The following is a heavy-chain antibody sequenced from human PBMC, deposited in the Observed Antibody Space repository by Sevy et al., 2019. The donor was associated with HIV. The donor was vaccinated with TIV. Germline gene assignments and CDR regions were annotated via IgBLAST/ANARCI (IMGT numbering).Heavy chain of an antibody. J-gene: IGHJ3*02. CDR3: ARPCGSGTREAFDI. Sequence: GGSLRLSCAASGFTFSTYTMNWVRQAPGKGLEWVSSISSSSNYIYYADSMKGRFTISRDNANNSLYLQMNSLRAEDTAVYYCARPCGSGTREAFDIWGQGTMVTVSS. CDR2: ISSSSNYI. V-gene: IGHV3-21*01. D-gene: IGHD3-10*01. CDR1: GFTFSTYT.